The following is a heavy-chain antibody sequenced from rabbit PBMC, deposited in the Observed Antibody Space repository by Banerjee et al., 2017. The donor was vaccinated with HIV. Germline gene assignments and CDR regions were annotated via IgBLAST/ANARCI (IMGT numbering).Heavy chain of an antibody. V-gene: IGHV1S45*01. CDR3: ARRPHYSIDGNLVL. J-gene: IGHJ6*01. CDR2: IYAGTGFNP. CDR1: GFSFSVSHY. Sequence: QEQLVESGGDLVKPGASLTLTCTASGFSFSVSHYMCWVRQAPGKGLEWIACIYAGTGFNPAYASWAEGRFTISKTSSTTVTLQMTNLTAADTATYFCARRPHYSIDGNLVLWGQGTLVTVS. D-gene: IGHD7-1*01.